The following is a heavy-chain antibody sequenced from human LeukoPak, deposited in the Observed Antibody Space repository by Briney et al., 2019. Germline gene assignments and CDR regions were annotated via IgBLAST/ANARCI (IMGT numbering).Heavy chain of an antibody. J-gene: IGHJ5*02. CDR2: ISGSGGST. V-gene: IGHV3-23*01. D-gene: IGHD6-19*01. Sequence: PGGSLRLSCAASGFTFSNYEMSWVRQAPGKGLEWDSAISGSGGSTYYADSVKGRFTISRHNSKNTLYLQMNSLRAEDTAVYYCAKDHEQWLGQGWFDPWGQGTLVTVSS. CDR3: AKDHEQWLGQGWFDP. CDR1: GFTFSNYE.